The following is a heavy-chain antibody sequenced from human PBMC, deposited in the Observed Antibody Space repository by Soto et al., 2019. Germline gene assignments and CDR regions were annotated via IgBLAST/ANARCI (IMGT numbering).Heavy chain of an antibody. J-gene: IGHJ4*02. CDR1: GFSLNTSGMC. D-gene: IGHD5-18*01. Sequence: SGPTLVNPTQTLTLTCTFSGFSLNTSGMCVSWIRQPPGKALEWLALIDWDDDKCYSTSLGTRLTISKDTSKNQVGLTMTNMDPVDTATYYCARIRVVGFETPMVTSFDYWGPGTLVTVSS. CDR3: ARIRVVGFETPMVTSFDY. V-gene: IGHV2-70*01. CDR2: IDWDDDK.